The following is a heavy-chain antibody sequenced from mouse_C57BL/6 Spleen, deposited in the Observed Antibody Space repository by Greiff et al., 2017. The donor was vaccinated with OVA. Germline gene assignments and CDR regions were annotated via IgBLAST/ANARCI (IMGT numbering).Heavy chain of an antibody. CDR1: GYTFTSYG. D-gene: IGHD1-1*01. Sequence: VHVKQSGAELVRPGSSVKMSCKTSGYTFTSYGINWVKQRPGQGLEWIGYIYIGNGYTEYNEKFKGKATLTSDTSSSTAYMQLSSLTSEDSAIYFCARGSTVVAFYAMDYWGQGTSVTVSS. J-gene: IGHJ4*01. CDR2: IYIGNGYT. CDR3: ARGSTVVAFYAMDY. V-gene: IGHV1-58*01.